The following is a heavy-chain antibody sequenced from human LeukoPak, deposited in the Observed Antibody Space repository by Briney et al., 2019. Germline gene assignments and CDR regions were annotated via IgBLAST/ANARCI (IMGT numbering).Heavy chain of an antibody. Sequence: GGSLRLSCAVSGITLSNYGMSWVRQAPGKGLEWVSAISGSGGSTYYADSVKGRFTISRDNSKNTLYLQMNSLRAEDTAVYYCAKDLDSSSWYGEFDYWGQGTLVTVSS. CDR1: GITLSNYG. D-gene: IGHD6-13*01. J-gene: IGHJ4*02. V-gene: IGHV3-23*01. CDR2: ISGSGGST. CDR3: AKDLDSSSWYGEFDY.